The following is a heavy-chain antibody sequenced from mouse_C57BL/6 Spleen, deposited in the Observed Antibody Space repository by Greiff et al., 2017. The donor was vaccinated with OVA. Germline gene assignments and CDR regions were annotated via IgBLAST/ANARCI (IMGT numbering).Heavy chain of an antibody. CDR2: INPSSGYT. V-gene: IGHV1-7*01. D-gene: IGHD2-4*01. CDR3: ARSEYDYDEKRYFDV. J-gene: IGHJ1*03. CDR1: GYTFPSYW. Sequence: VQLQQSGAELAKPGASVKLSCKASGYTFPSYWMHWVKQRPGQGLEWIGYINPSSGYTKYNQKFKDKATLTADKSSSTAYMQLSSLTYEDSAVYYCARSEYDYDEKRYFDVWGTGTTVTVSS.